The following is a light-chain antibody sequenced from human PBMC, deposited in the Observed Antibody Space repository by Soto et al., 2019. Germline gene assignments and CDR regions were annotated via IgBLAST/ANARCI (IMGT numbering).Light chain of an antibody. CDR1: QSVRTY. Sequence: EIVLTQSPVTLSLSPGERATLSCRASQSVRTYLAWYQVKPGQAPRLLIYNASMRASLVPARFSGSGSGTDFTITISSLAPEHFAIYYCHQRNTWPPITFSQGTRLEIK. CDR2: NAS. V-gene: IGKV3-11*01. CDR3: HQRNTWPPIT. J-gene: IGKJ5*01.